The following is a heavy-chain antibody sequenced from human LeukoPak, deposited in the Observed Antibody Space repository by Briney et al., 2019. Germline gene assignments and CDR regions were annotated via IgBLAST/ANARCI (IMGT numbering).Heavy chain of an antibody. V-gene: IGHV1-8*01. CDR1: GYTFTSYD. D-gene: IGHD2-8*01. CDR2: MNPNSGNT. Sequence: ASVKVSCKASGYTFTSYDINWVRQATGQGLEWMGWMNPNSGNTGYAQKFQGRVTMTRNTSISTAYMELSSLRSEDTAVYYCARGRDVSCTNGVCYTNGPDLDASLDYWGQGTLVTVSS. CDR3: ARGRDVSCTNGVCYTNGPDLDASLDY. J-gene: IGHJ4*02.